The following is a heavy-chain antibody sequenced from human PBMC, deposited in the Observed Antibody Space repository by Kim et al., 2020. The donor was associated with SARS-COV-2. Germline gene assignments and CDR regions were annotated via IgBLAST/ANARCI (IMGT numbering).Heavy chain of an antibody. Sequence: GSNNYTPSLKSRVHISVDTSKNQFSLKLRSVTAADTAVYYCARETGWFDPWGQGTLVTVSS. J-gene: IGHJ5*02. CDR2: GSN. CDR3: ARETGWFDP. V-gene: IGHV4-59*01.